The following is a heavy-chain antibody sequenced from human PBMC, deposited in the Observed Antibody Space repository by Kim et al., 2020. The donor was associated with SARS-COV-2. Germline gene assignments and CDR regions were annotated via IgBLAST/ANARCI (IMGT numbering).Heavy chain of an antibody. V-gene: IGHV3-30*18. D-gene: IGHD2-8*01. CDR3: AKDRGYCTDGVCSRADY. J-gene: IGHJ4*02. CDR2: ISYDGSNK. CDR1: GFTFSSYG. Sequence: GGSLRLSCAASGFTFSSYGLHWVRQAPGKGLQWVAVISYDGSNKYYVDSVKGRFTISRDNSKNTLFLQMNSLRAEDTTVYYCAKDRGYCTDGVCSRADYWGRGTLVTVSS.